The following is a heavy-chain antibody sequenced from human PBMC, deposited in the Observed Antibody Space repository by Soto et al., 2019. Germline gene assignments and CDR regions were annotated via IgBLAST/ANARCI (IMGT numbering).Heavy chain of an antibody. J-gene: IGHJ6*03. V-gene: IGHV5-51*01. CDR1: GCSFTSYW. Sequence: PGESLKISCKGSGCSFTSYWIGWVRQMPGKGLEWMGIIYPGDSDTRYSPSFQGQVTISADKSISTAYLQWSSLKASDTAMYYCARLIEGAPXTDRQMTYYYYYMDVWGKGTTVTVSS. CDR2: IYPGDSDT. D-gene: IGHD3-22*01. CDR3: ARLIEGAPXTDRQMTYYYYYMDV.